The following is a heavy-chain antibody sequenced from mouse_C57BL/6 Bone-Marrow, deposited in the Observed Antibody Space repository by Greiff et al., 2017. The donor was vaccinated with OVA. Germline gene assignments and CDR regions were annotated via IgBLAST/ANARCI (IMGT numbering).Heavy chain of an antibody. CDR1: GFTFTNSY. V-gene: IGHV14-3*01. D-gene: IGHD2-5*01. J-gene: IGHJ3*01. CDR3: ARHYSNPAY. Sequence: EVQGVESVAELVRPGASVKLSCTASGFTFTNSYMHWVKQRPEQGLEWIGRIDPANGNTKYAQKFQGKATFTVDTSSNTAYLQLSSLTSEDTAIYCCARHYSNPAYWGQGTLVTVSA. CDR2: IDPANGNT.